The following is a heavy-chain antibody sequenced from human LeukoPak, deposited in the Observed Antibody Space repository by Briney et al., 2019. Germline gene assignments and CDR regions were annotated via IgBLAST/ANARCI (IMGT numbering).Heavy chain of an antibody. CDR3: ARHRGSSWYGGWFDP. V-gene: IGHV4-59*08. CDR2: IYYIGST. J-gene: IGHJ5*02. Sequence: SETLSLTCAVYGGSFSGYYWSWIRQPPGKGLEWIGYIYYIGSTNYNPSLKSRVTISVDTSKNQFSLKLSSVTAADTAVYYCARHRGSSWYGGWFDPWGQGTLVTVSS. CDR1: GGSFSGYY. D-gene: IGHD6-13*01.